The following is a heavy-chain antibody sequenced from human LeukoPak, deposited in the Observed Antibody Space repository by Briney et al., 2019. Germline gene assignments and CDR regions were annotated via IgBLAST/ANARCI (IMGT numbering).Heavy chain of an antibody. CDR2: ISSSGSTI. J-gene: IGHJ2*01. V-gene: IGHV3-48*03. CDR3: ARDRYSAIRASGWYFDL. Sequence: PGGSLRLSCAASGFTFSSYEMNWVRQAPGKGLEWVSYISSSGSTIYYADSVKGRFTISRDNAKNSLYLQMNSLRAEDTAVYYCARDRYSAIRASGWYFDLWGRGTLVTVSS. CDR1: GFTFSSYE. D-gene: IGHD4-11*01.